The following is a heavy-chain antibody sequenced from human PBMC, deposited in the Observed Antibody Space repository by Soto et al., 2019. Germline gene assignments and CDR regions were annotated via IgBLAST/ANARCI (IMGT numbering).Heavy chain of an antibody. CDR2: IIPIFGTA. V-gene: IGHV1-69*13. CDR3: ARGHGSSSWYVWFDP. CDR1: GGTFSSYA. Sequence: ASVKVSCKASGGTFSSYAISWVRQAPGQGLEWMGGIIPIFGTANYAQKFQGRVTITADESMSTAYMELSSLRSEDTAVYYCARGHGSSSWYVWFDPWGQGTLVTVSS. D-gene: IGHD6-13*01. J-gene: IGHJ5*02.